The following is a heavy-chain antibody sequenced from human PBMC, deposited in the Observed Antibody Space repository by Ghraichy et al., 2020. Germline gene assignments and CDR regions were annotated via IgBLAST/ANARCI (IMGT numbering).Heavy chain of an antibody. CDR2: IKQDGSEK. CDR1: GFILSSYW. D-gene: IGHD5-24*01. J-gene: IGHJ3*02. CDR3: AKITFLAFDI. V-gene: IGHV3-7*03. Sequence: LSLTCAASGFILSSYWMSWVRQAPGKGLEWVANIKQDGSEKYYVDSVKGRFTISRDNAKNSLYLQMNSLRAEDTALYYCAKITFLAFDIWGQGTMVTVSS.